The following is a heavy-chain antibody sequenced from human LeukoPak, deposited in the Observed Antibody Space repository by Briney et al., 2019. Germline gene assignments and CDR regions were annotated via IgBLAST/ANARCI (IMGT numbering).Heavy chain of an antibody. J-gene: IGHJ4*02. CDR3: ARTVDGSAYGGYAY. Sequence: PGGSLRLSCAASGFTFSNYNINWVRQAPGKGLEWVSYISSSSNTIYYADSVKGRFTISRDNAKNSLYLQMNSLRDEDTAVYYCARTVDGSAYGGYAYWGQEALVTVSS. D-gene: IGHD4-23*01. CDR2: ISSSSNTI. CDR1: GFTFSNYN. V-gene: IGHV3-48*02.